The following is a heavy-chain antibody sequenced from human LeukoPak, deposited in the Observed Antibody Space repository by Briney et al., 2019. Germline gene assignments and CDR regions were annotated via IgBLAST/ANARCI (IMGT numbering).Heavy chain of an antibody. Sequence: SGPTLANPTQTLTLTCSFSGFSLSTSGMGVSWIGQPPVKALEWLARIDWDDDTYYSTSLKTRLPISKDTCKNQVVLTTPHMDPADTAMYDCARARPSGGSCNCFDPWGPGTPCTVSS. CDR3: ARARPSGGSCNCFDP. CDR2: IDWDDDT. J-gene: IGHJ5*02. V-gene: IGHV2-70*11. D-gene: IGHD2-15*01. CDR1: GFSLSTSGMG.